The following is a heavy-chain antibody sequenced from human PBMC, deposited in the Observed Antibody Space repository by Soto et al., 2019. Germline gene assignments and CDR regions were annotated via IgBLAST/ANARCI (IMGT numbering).Heavy chain of an antibody. CDR1: GGSISSDNYY. Sequence: SETLSLTCTVSGGSISSDNYYWSWIRQPPGKGLEWIGYISYSGSTYYNPSLKSRVTMSVDTSKNQFSLKLSSVTAADTAVYYCARGDYWGQGTLVTSPQ. CDR2: ISYSGST. J-gene: IGHJ4*02. V-gene: IGHV4-30-4*01. CDR3: ARGDY.